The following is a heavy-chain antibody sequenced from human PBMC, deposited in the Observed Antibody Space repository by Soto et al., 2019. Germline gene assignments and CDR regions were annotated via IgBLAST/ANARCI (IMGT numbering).Heavy chain of an antibody. Sequence: EVQLVESGGGLVQPGGSLRLSCAASGFTFSSYEMNWVRQAPGKGLEWVSYIGSSGSTIYYADSVKGRFTISRDNAKNSLYLQMNSLRAEDTAVYYCARAHRDKPSPLDYWGQGTLVTVSS. D-gene: IGHD2-15*01. V-gene: IGHV3-48*03. CDR1: GFTFSSYE. J-gene: IGHJ4*02. CDR3: ARAHRDKPSPLDY. CDR2: IGSSGSTI.